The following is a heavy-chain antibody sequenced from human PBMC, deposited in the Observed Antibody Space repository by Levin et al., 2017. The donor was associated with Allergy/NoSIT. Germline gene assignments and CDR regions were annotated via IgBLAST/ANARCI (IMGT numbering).Heavy chain of an antibody. D-gene: IGHD5-18*01. V-gene: IGHV4-39*01. CDR1: GGSISSSSYY. CDR2: IYYSGST. J-gene: IGHJ6*02. CDR3: ARHKQGYRSGFYYYGLDV. Sequence: RTSETLSLTCTVSGGSISSSSYYWGWIRQPAGKGLEWIGSIYYSGSTYYNPSLKSRVTISLDTSKNQFSLKLTSVTAADTAVYYCARHKQGYRSGFYYYGLDVWGQGTTVTVSS.